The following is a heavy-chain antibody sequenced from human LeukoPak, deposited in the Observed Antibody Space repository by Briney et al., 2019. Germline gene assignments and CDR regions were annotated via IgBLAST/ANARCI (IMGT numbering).Heavy chain of an antibody. Sequence: SETLSLTCVVYGESFSGYPWSWIRQPPGKGLEWIGEINQRRNTNYNPSLKSRVTISIDTSKNQFSLKLSSVTAADTAVYYCARMWYVIDWLDPWGQGTLVTVSS. J-gene: IGHJ5*02. D-gene: IGHD2-15*01. CDR1: GESFSGYP. CDR3: ARMWYVIDWLDP. V-gene: IGHV4-34*01. CDR2: INQRRNT.